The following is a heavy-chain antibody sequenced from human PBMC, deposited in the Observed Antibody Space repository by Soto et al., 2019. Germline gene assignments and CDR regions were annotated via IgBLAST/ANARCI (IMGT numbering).Heavy chain of an antibody. V-gene: IGHV3-30*18. CDR2: ISYDGSNK. J-gene: IGHJ4*02. Sequence: GGSLRLSCAASGFTFSSYGMHWVRQAPGKGLEWVAVISYDGSNKYYADSVKGRFTISRDNSKNTLYLQMNSLRAEDTAVYYCAKDLGLGSYWGQGTLVTVSS. CDR3: AKDLGLGSY. D-gene: IGHD2-15*01. CDR1: GFTFSSYG.